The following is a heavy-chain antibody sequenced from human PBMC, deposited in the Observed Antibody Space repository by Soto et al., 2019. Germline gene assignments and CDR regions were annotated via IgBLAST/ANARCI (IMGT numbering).Heavy chain of an antibody. J-gene: IGHJ4*02. Sequence: QVQLVQSGAEVKKPGSSVKVSCKASGGTFSSYTISWVRQAPGQGLGWMGRIIPILGIANYAQKFQGRVTITADKSTSTAYMELSSLRSEDTAVYYCARVAAYCGGDCHPPNFDYWGQGTLVTVSS. CDR3: ARVAAYCGGDCHPPNFDY. CDR1: GGTFSSYT. V-gene: IGHV1-69*02. D-gene: IGHD2-21*02. CDR2: IIPILGIA.